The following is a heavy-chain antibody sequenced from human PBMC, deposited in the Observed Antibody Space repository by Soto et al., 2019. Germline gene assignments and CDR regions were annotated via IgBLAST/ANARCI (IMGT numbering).Heavy chain of an antibody. CDR2: ISYDGSNK. CDR1: GFTFSSYA. Sequence: HPVGSLRLSCAASGFTFSSYAMHWVRQAPGKGLEWVAVISYDGSNKYYADSVKGRFTISRDNSKNTLYLQMNSLRAEDTAVYYCAREEAVGATMKFFDYWGQGTLVTVSS. J-gene: IGHJ4*02. V-gene: IGHV3-30-3*01. D-gene: IGHD1-26*01. CDR3: AREEAVGATMKFFDY.